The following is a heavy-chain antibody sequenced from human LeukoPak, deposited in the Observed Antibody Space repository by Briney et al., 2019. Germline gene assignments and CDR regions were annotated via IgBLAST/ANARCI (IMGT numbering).Heavy chain of an antibody. V-gene: IGHV3-7*01. CDR3: ARAGGHASSWAY. CDR1: GFTFSSYW. Sequence: GGSLRLSCAASGFTFSSYWMSWVRQAPGKGLGWVANIKQDGSEKNYVDSVKGRFTITRDNAKNSLDLQMNSLRGEDTAVYYCARAGGHASSWAYWGQGTLVTVSS. J-gene: IGHJ4*02. CDR2: IKQDGSEK. D-gene: IGHD1-26*01.